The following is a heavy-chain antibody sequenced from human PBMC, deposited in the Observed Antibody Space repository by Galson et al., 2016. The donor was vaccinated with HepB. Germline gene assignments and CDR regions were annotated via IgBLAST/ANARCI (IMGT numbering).Heavy chain of an antibody. CDR1: GFALSSSGMA. CDR2: IFWDDDT. D-gene: IGHD1-1*01. V-gene: IGHV2-5*02. Sequence: PALVKPTQTLTLTCTFSGFALSSSGMAVGWLRQPPGKALEWLALIFWDDDTRYSPSLKSRLTITKDSSKNQVVLKMTNMDHVDTGTYYCARKVTRSRGNPFDQWGQGTQVTVSS. CDR3: ARKVTRSRGNPFDQ. J-gene: IGHJ4*02.